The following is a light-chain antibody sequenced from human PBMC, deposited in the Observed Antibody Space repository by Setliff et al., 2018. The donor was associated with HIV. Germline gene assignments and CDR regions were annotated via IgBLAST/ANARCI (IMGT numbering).Light chain of an antibody. Sequence: QSVLTQPPSVSAAPGQKVTISCSGSSSNIGNNYVSWYQQLPGTAPKLLIYDNNKRPSGIPDRFSGPKSGTSATLGITGLQTGDEADYYCGTWDSSLTAGVFGGGTK. CDR2: DNN. V-gene: IGLV1-51*01. CDR3: GTWDSSLTAGV. J-gene: IGLJ2*01. CDR1: SSNIGNNY.